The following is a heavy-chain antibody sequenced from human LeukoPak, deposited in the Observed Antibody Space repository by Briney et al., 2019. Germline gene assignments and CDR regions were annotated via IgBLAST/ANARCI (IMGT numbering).Heavy chain of an antibody. J-gene: IGHJ5*02. V-gene: IGHV4-59*01. CDR1: GGSISSYY. CDR3: ARCGDYDFWSGAQEFDP. CDR2: IYYSGST. Sequence: SETLSLTCTVSGGSISSYYWSWIRQPAGKGLEWIGYIYYSGSTNYNPSLKSRVTISVDTSKNQFSLKLSSVTAADTAVYYCARCGDYDFWSGAQEFDPWGQGTLVTVSS. D-gene: IGHD3-3*01.